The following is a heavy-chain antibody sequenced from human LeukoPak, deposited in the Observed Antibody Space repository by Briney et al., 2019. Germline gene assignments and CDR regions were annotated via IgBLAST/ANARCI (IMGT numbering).Heavy chain of an antibody. CDR1: GGSFSGYY. CDR2: INHSGST. J-gene: IGHJ6*03. D-gene: IGHD4-23*01. V-gene: IGHV4-34*01. CDR3: ARLSVVTPPYYYYYYMDV. Sequence: SETLSLTCAVYGGSFSGYYWSWIRQPPGKGLEWIGEINHSGSTNYNPSLKSRVTISVDTSKNQFSLKLSSVTAADTAVYYCARLSVVTPPYYYYYYMDVWGKGTTVTISS.